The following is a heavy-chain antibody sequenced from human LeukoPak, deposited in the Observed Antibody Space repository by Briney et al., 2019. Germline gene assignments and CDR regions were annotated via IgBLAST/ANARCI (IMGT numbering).Heavy chain of an antibody. D-gene: IGHD6-13*01. V-gene: IGHV3-21*01. CDR3: ARDTPIAAASDY. J-gene: IGHJ4*02. CDR1: GFTFSSYS. CDR2: ISSSSSYI. Sequence: PGGSLRLSCAASGFTFSSYSMNWVRQAPGKGLEWVSSISSSSSYIYYADSVKGRFTISRDNAKNSLYLQMNSLRAEDTAVYYCARDTPIAAASDYWGQGTLVTVSS.